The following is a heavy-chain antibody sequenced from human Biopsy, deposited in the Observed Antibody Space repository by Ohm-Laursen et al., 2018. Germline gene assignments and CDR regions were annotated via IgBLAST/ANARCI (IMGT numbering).Heavy chain of an antibody. Sequence: SETLSLTCTVSDGSINSYYWNWIRQPPGKRLEWIGNIYYSGSTNYNPSLKSRVTMSVDTSKNQFSLILSSMTAADTAVYYCAREPRIAAVAYFDPWGQGTLVTVSS. D-gene: IGHD6-13*01. CDR2: IYYSGST. CDR3: AREPRIAAVAYFDP. CDR1: DGSINSYY. J-gene: IGHJ5*02. V-gene: IGHV4-59*12.